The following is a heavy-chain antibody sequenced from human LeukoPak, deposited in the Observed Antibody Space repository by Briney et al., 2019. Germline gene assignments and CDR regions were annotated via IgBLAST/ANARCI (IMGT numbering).Heavy chain of an antibody. J-gene: IGHJ3*02. CDR2: ISGTSTYI. V-gene: IGHV3-21*01. CDR1: GFTFNSHT. Sequence: KPGGSLTLSCAASGFTFNSHTMNWVRQAPGKRLEWVSSISGTSTYIYYADSVKGRFTISRDNAENSLYLQMNSLRAEDTAVYYCARGYSESSGRYAFDIWGQGTLVTVPS. D-gene: IGHD3-22*01. CDR3: ARGYSESSGRYAFDI.